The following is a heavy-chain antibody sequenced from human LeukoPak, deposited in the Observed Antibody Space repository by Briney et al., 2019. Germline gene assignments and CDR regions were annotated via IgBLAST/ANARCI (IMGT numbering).Heavy chain of an antibody. J-gene: IGHJ4*02. CDR1: GYTFTSYG. CDR3: ARENEVVGTFDY. CDR2: ISAYNGNT. D-gene: IGHD1-26*01. V-gene: IGHV1-18*01. Sequence: ASVKVSCKASGYTFTSYGISWVRQAHGQGLEWMGWISAYNGNTNYAQKLQGRVTMTTDTSTSTAYMELRRLRSDDTAVYYCARENEVVGTFDYWGQGTLVTVSS.